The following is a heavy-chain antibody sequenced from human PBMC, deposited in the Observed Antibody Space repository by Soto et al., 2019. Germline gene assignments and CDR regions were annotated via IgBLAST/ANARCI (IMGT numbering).Heavy chain of an antibody. J-gene: IGHJ6*03. CDR1: GGSISSYY. CDR2: IYYNGST. Sequence: SETLSLTRRVSGGSISSYYWSWIRQPPGKGLERIGYIYYNGSTNYNPSLKSRVPISVDTSKNQFSLNLRSVTAAVTAVYYCARRSYYMDVWGKGNTVTGSS. CDR3: ARRSYYMDV. V-gene: IGHV4-59*08.